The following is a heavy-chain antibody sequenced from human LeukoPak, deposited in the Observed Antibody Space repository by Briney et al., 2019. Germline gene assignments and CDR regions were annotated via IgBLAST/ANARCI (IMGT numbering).Heavy chain of an antibody. Sequence: ASVKVSCKVSGYTLTELSMHWVRQAPGKGLEWMGGFDPEDGETIYAQKFQGRVTMTEDTSTDTAYMELSSLRSEDTAVYYCARIPQRVPHNWFDPWGQGTLVTVSS. V-gene: IGHV1-24*01. CDR1: GYTLTELS. J-gene: IGHJ5*02. CDR3: ARIPQRVPHNWFDP. D-gene: IGHD1-1*01. CDR2: FDPEDGET.